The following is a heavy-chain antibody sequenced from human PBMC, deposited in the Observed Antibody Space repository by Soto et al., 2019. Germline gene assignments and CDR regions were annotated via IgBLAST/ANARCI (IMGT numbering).Heavy chain of an antibody. V-gene: IGHV1-69*02. Sequence: QVQLVQSGAEVKKPGSSVKVSCKASGGTFGTYTITWVRQAPGQGLEWMGRIIPMLGIANYAEKFQAGVTITADRSTSTAYVEMSRLRSEDTAVHYCARLGEESVIDYWGQGTLVTVSS. CDR3: ARLGEESVIDY. J-gene: IGHJ4*02. CDR2: IIPMLGIA. D-gene: IGHD3-16*01. CDR1: GGTFGTYT.